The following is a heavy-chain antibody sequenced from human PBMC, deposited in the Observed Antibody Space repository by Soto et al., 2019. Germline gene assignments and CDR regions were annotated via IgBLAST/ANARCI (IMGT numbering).Heavy chain of an antibody. CDR1: GFSFDNYA. CDR2: TTGSGGNT. J-gene: IGHJ4*02. CDR3: ANFRGPAFYYFDIVGNYFDH. V-gene: IGHV3-23*01. D-gene: IGHD3-22*01. Sequence: PGGSLRLSCAASGFSFDNYAMSWVRQAPGKGLEWVASTTGSGGNTDYAESVKGRFLISRDNFENTLYLEMNSLRAEDTAIYYCANFRGPAFYYFDIVGNYFDHWGQGTLVTVSS.